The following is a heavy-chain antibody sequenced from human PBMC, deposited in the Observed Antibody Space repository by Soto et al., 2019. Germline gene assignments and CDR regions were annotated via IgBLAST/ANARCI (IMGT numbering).Heavy chain of an antibody. CDR3: AKGMGPYYYYGMDV. CDR1: GFTFSSYA. Sequence: EVQLLESGGGLVQPGGSLRLSCAASGFTFSSYAMSWVRQAPGTGLEWVSAISGSGGSTYYADSVKGRFTISRDNSKNTLYLQMNSLRAEDTAVYYCAKGMGPYYYYGMDVWGQGTTVTVSS. V-gene: IGHV3-23*01. CDR2: ISGSGGST. J-gene: IGHJ6*02.